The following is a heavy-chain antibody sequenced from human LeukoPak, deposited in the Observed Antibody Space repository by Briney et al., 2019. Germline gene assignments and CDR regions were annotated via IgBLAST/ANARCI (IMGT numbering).Heavy chain of an antibody. Sequence: SETLSLTCTVSGGSISSSSYYWGWIRQPPGKGLEWIGSIYYSGSTYYNPSLKSRDTISVATSEHQFSLRLSSVTAAETAGYYCAMPSEYWGQGTLVSVSS. V-gene: IGHV4-39*07. CDR2: IYYSGST. J-gene: IGHJ4*02. CDR1: GGSISSSSYY. CDR3: AMPSEY.